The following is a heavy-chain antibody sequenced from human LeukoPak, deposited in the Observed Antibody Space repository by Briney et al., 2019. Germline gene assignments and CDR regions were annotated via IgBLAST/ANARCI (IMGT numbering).Heavy chain of an antibody. CDR2: IYHSGSS. CDR1: GGSISSYY. J-gene: IGHJ6*03. V-gene: IGHV4-59*12. Sequence: DPSETLSLTCTVSGGSISSYYWSWIRQPPGKGLEWIGYIYHSGSSNYNPSLKSRVTMSIDNSKHHFSLSLTSVTAADTAVYYCAREGSRRLYMDVWGRGTTVTVSS. CDR3: AREGSRRLYMDV. D-gene: IGHD6-25*01.